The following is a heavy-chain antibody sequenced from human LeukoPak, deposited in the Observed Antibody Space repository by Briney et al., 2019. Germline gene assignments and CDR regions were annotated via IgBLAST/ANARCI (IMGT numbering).Heavy chain of an antibody. J-gene: IGHJ4*02. CDR1: GFTFSSYS. CDR2: ISSSSSYI. D-gene: IGHD1-26*01. V-gene: IGHV3-21*01. CDR3: ARPLITIVGATSFDFDY. Sequence: GGSLRLSCAASGFTFSSYSMNWVRQAPGKGLEWVSSISSSSSYIYYADSVKGRFTISRDNAKNSLYLQMNSLRAEDTAVYYCARPLITIVGATSFDFDYWGQGTLVTVSS.